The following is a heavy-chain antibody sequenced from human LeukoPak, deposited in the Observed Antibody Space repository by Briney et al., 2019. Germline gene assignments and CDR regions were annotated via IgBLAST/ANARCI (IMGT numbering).Heavy chain of an antibody. Sequence: GGSLRLSCAASGFTLRSYAMSWVRQAPGKGLEWVSSFSGSGGVIYYADSVKGRFTISRDNSKNTLYLQMNSLRAEDTAVYYCAKPSTRRNYYYYGMDVWGQGTTVTVSS. CDR1: GFTLRSYA. V-gene: IGHV3-23*01. CDR3: AKPSTRRNYYYYGMDV. J-gene: IGHJ6*02. CDR2: FSGSGGVI. D-gene: IGHD2-2*01.